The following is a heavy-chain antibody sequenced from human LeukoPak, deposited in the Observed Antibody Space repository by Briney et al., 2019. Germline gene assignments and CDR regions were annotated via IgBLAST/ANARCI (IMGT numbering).Heavy chain of an antibody. V-gene: IGHV1-8*03. CDR3: ARGNTVTIEYYYYYYMDV. CDR1: GYTFTNYG. J-gene: IGHJ6*03. CDR2: INPNSGNT. D-gene: IGHD4-17*01. Sequence: ASVKVSCKASGYTFTNYGITWVRQAPGQGLEWMGWINPNSGNTGYAQKFQGRVTITRNTSISTAYMELSSLRSEDTAVYYCARGNTVTIEYYYYYYMDVWGKGTTVTVSS.